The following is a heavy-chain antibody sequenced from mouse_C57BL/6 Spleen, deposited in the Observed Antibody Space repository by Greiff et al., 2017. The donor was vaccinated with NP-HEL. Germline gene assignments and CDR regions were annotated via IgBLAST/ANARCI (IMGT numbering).Heavy chain of an antibody. CDR1: GYTFTDYE. J-gene: IGHJ4*01. CDR2: IDPETGGT. CDR3: TRWGYDSSMDY. Sequence: QVHVKQSGAELVRPGASVTLSCKASGYTFTDYEMHWVKQTPVHGLEWIGAIDPETGGTAYNQKFKGKAILTADKSSSTAYMELRSLTSEDSAVYYCTRWGYDSSMDYWGQGTSVTVSS. V-gene: IGHV1-15*01. D-gene: IGHD2-4*01.